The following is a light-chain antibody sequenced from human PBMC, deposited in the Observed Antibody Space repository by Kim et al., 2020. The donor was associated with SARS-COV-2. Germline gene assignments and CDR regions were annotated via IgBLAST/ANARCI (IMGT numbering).Light chain of an antibody. V-gene: IGLV6-57*02. J-gene: IGLJ2*01. CDR1: SGSIASNY. Sequence: NFMLTQPHSVSESPGKTVTISCTGSSGSIASNYVQWYQQRPGSAPTTVIYEDNQRPSGVPDLFSGSIDSSSNSASLTISGLKTEDEADYYCQSYDSSNVVFGGGTQLTVL. CDR2: EDN. CDR3: QSYDSSNVV.